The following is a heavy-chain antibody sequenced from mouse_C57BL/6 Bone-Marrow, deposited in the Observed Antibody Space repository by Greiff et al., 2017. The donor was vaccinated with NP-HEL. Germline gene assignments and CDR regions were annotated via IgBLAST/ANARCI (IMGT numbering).Heavy chain of an antibody. CDR3: AVYCGSSPWYGDV. V-gene: IGHV1-72*01. D-gene: IGHD1-1*01. J-gene: IGHJ1*03. Sequence: QVQLQQPGAELVKPGASVKLSCKASGYTFTSYWMHWVKQRPGRGLEWIGRIDPNSGGTKYNEKFKSKATLTVDKPSSTAYMQLTSLSSEDSAVDKCAVYCGSSPWYGDVWGTGTPVTVSS. CDR1: GYTFTSYW. CDR2: IDPNSGGT.